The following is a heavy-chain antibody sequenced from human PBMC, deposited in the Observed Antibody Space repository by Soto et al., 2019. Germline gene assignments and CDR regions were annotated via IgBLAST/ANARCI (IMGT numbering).Heavy chain of an antibody. CDR1: GGTFSSYA. CDR3: ARPQYCTNGVCLHDAFDI. J-gene: IGHJ3*02. D-gene: IGHD2-8*01. V-gene: IGHV1-69*01. CDR2: IIPIFGTA. Sequence: QVQLVQSGAEVKKPGSSVKVSCKASGGTFSSYAISWVRQAPGQGLEWMGGIIPIFGTANYAQKFQGRVKITADESTSTAYMELSSLRSEDTAVYYCARPQYCTNGVCLHDAFDIWGQGTMVTVSS.